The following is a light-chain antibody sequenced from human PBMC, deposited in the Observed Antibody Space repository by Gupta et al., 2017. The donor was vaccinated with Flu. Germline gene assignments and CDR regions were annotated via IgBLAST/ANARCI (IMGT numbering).Light chain of an antibody. CDR2: WAS. CDR3: QQYYSPLLYS. J-gene: IGKJ2*03. V-gene: IGKV4-1*01. CDR1: QSLLYRSDIKNY. Sequence: DIEMTQSPDSLAVSLGERATINCKSSQSLLYRSDIKNYLAWYQQKTGQPPKLLIYWASSRQYGVPDRFSCSGSGTDFSLTISSLQAEDVAVYFCQQYYSPLLYSFGQGTKLEI.